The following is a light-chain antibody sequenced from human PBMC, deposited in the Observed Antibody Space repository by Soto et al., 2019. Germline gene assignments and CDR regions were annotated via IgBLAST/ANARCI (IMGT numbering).Light chain of an antibody. V-gene: IGKV2-30*01. J-gene: IGKJ2*01. CDR3: MQGTHWPPYT. CDR2: KVS. CDR1: QSLAYSDGNTY. Sequence: DVVMTQSPLSLPVTLGQPASISCRSSQSLAYSDGNTYLNWFQQRPGQSPRRLIYKVSNRDSGVPDRLSGSGSGTDFKLKISRVEAADVGVYYCMQGTHWPPYTFGQGTKLEIK.